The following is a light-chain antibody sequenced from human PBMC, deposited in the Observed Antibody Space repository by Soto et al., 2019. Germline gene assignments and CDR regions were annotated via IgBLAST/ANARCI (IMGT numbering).Light chain of an antibody. J-gene: IGKJ1*01. CDR2: AAS. CDR1: QSLSSGY. V-gene: IGKV3-20*01. CDR3: HQYDTSTRT. Sequence: EIVLTQSPGTLSLSPGERATLSCRASQSLSSGYLAWYQQKPGQAPTILIYAASSRATGIPDRFSGSGSGTDFSLTISRLEPEDFAVYYCHQYDTSTRTFGQGTKVEI.